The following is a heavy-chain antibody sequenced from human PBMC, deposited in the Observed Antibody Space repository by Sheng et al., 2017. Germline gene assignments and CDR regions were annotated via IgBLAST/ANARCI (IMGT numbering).Heavy chain of an antibody. CDR3: VKDLRTHFYGMDV. J-gene: IGHJ6*02. V-gene: IGHV3-43D*04. Sequence: VQLVESGGGLVKPGGSLRLSCAASGFTFDDYGMHWVRQVPGKSLEWVSFINWDGSNTYYGDSVKGRFSISRDNRKNSLFLQLNSLRPEDTAFYYCVKDLRTHFYGMDVWGQGTTVIVSS. CDR2: INWDGSNT. CDR1: GFTFDDYG.